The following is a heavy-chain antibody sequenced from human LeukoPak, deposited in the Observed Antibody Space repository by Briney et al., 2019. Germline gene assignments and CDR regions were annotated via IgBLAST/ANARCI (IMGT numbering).Heavy chain of an antibody. Sequence: PGGSLRLSCTASGFTFGDYVMSWVRQAPGKGLEWVANIKQDGSEKYYVDSVKGRFTISRDNAKNSLYLQMNSLRAEDTAVYYCARPERGSNDAFDIWGQGTMVTVSS. D-gene: IGHD5-12*01. CDR3: ARPERGSNDAFDI. J-gene: IGHJ3*02. V-gene: IGHV3-7*01. CDR1: GFTFGDYV. CDR2: IKQDGSEK.